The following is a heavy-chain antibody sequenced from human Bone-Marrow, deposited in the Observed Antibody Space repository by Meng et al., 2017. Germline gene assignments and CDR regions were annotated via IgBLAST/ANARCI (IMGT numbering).Heavy chain of an antibody. CDR2: IECNNGGA. CDR3: ARDAGRAAGPR. D-gene: IGHD6-13*01. J-gene: IGHJ4*02. CDR1: GYTFTGYY. V-gene: IGHV1-2*06. Sequence: QRQVVQSGAEVKQPGASVWVSFKASGYTFTGYYIHWVRQAPGQGLEWLGRIECNNGGAIYAQKFQDRVTMTRDTSITTAYMDLSRLTSDDTAVYYCARDAGRAAGPRWGQGTLVTVSS.